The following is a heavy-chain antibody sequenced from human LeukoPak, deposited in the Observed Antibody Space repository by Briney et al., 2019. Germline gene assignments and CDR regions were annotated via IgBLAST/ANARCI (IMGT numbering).Heavy chain of an antibody. V-gene: IGHV5-10-1*01. CDR1: GYSFTTYW. CDR2: IDPSDSYT. Sequence: GEPLKISCWGSGYSFTTYWISRVRQMPGKGLEWMGRIDPSDSYTNYSPSFQGHVTISADKSFSTAYLQWTSLKASDTAMYYCARHAKAYGSSCDYWGQGTLVTVSS. J-gene: IGHJ4*02. CDR3: ARHAKAYGSSCDY. D-gene: IGHD6-13*01.